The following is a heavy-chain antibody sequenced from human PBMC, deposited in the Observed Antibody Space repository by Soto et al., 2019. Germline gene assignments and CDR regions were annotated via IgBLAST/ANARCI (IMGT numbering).Heavy chain of an antibody. CDR1: GVTFSSCA. D-gene: IGHD2-15*01. CDR2: VTPDGSLY. V-gene: IGHV3-30*03. CDR3: ARDFSLPQDPS. Sequence: GGSVRLSCVASGVTFSSCAMHWVRQVPGKGLEWLAVVTPDGSLYPYGDSVKGRFSISRDNSRKTLYLQMNSLRDEDTAVYYCARDFSLPQDPSWGQGTLVTVSS. J-gene: IGHJ4*02.